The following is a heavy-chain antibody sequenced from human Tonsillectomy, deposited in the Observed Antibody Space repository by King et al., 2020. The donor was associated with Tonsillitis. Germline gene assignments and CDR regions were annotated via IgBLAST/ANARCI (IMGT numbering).Heavy chain of an antibody. J-gene: IGHJ4*02. V-gene: IGHV3-7*03. CDR2: IKGDGSRQ. D-gene: IGHD6-13*01. CDR1: GFTFSNYW. Sequence: VQLVESGGDLVQPEGSLRLSCAASGFTFSNYWMSWVRQAPGKGLEWVADIKGDGSRQYYVDSVKGRFTISRDNAKNSLYLQMNSLRAEDTALYFCARDDVSSPSAFDFWGQGTLVTVSS. CDR3: ARDDVSSPSAFDF.